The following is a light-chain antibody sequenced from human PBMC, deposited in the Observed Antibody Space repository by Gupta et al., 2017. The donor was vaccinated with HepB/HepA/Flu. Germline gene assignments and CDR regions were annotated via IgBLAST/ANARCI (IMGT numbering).Light chain of an antibody. CDR3: GTWDSSLSAPV. Sequence: QSVLTQPTSVSAAPGQKVTISCSGSSSNIGNNYVSWYQQLPGTAPKLLIYDNNKRPSGIPDRFSGSKSGTSATLGITGLQTGDEADYYCGTWDSSLSAPVFGGGTKLTVL. J-gene: IGLJ3*02. CDR2: DNN. V-gene: IGLV1-51*01. CDR1: SSNIGNNY.